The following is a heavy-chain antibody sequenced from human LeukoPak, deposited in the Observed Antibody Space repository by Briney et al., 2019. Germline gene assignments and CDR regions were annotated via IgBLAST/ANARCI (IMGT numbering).Heavy chain of an antibody. J-gene: IGHJ3*02. V-gene: IGHV1-18*01. Sequence: ASVKVSCKASGYTFTSYGISWVRQAPGQGLEWMGWISAYNGNTNYAQKLQGRVTITADKSTSTAYMELSSLRSEDTAVYYCLYGSGTPGAFDIWGQGTMVTVSS. CDR3: LYGSGTPGAFDI. CDR2: ISAYNGNT. CDR1: GYTFTSYG. D-gene: IGHD3-10*01.